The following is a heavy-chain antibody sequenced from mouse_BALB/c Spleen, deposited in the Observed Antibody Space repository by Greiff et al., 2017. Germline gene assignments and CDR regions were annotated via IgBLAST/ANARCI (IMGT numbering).Heavy chain of an antibody. V-gene: IGHV1-7*01. CDR1: GYTFTSYW. J-gene: IGHJ3*01. D-gene: IGHD1-1*01. CDR3: AYYGSSFAY. CDR2: INPSTGYT. Sequence: QVQLKESGAELAKPGASVEMSCKASGYTFTSYWMHWVKQRPGQGLEWIGYINPSTGYTEYNQKFKDKATLTADKSSSTAYMQLSSLTSEDSAVYYCAYYGSSFAYWGQGTLVTVSA.